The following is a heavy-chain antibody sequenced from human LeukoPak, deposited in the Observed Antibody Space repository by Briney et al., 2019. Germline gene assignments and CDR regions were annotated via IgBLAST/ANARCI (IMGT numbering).Heavy chain of an antibody. V-gene: IGHV3-7*01. CDR3: ARDRGQLVIPFFFDY. J-gene: IGHJ4*02. CDR2: IKEDGSEK. CDR1: GITFSSYW. D-gene: IGHD3-9*01. Sequence: GGSLRLSCAASGITFSSYWMNWVRQAPGKGLEWVANIKEDGSEKYYVDSVKGRFTISRDNAKNSLYLQMSSLRAEDTAVYYCARDRGQLVIPFFFDYWGQGILVTVSS.